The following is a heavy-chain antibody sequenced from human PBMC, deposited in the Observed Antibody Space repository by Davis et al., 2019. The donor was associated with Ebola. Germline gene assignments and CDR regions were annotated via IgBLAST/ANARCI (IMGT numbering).Heavy chain of an antibody. CDR2: LNGRDGAT. CDR1: QFTISSYA. D-gene: IGHD5-24*01. Sequence: PGGSLRLSCTVSQFTISSYAFSWVRQAPGKGLEWVSSLNGRDGATSYSNSVKGRFTISADNSRNTLYLQTSGLRAEDTAMYFCVKDSNAVSPRQYYFTNWGQGTLVTVSS. J-gene: IGHJ4*02. CDR3: VKDSNAVSPRQYYFTN. V-gene: IGHV3-23*01.